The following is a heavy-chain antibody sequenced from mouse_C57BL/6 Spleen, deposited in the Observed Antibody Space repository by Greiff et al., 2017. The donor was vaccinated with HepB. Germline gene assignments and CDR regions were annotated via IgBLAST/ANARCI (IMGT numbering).Heavy chain of an antibody. Sequence: ESGPGLVKPSQSLSLTCSVPGYSITSGYYWNWIRQFPGNKLEWIGYISYDGSNNYNPSLKNLISITRDTSKNQFFLKLNSVTTEDTATYYCARGYDYDGLYYYAMDYWGQGTSVTVSS. V-gene: IGHV3-6*01. D-gene: IGHD2-4*01. CDR2: ISYDGSN. J-gene: IGHJ4*01. CDR1: GYSITSGYY. CDR3: ARGYDYDGLYYYAMDY.